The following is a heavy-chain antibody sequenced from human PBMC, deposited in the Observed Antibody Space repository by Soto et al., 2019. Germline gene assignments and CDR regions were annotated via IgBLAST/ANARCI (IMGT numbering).Heavy chain of an antibody. V-gene: IGHV1-2*02. CDR2: INPNTGGT. CDR1: GYTFTDYY. Sequence: QVQLVQSGAEAKKPGASVTVSCKASGYTFTDYYMHWVRQAPGQGLEWMGWINPNTGGTNYAQNFQGTVTLTRDTSLSTAYQELSRLRSDDTAVYYCARVGEYQVVYGYYHYGMDVWGQGTTVTVSS. CDR3: ARVGEYQVVYGYYHYGMDV. D-gene: IGHD2-2*02. J-gene: IGHJ6*02.